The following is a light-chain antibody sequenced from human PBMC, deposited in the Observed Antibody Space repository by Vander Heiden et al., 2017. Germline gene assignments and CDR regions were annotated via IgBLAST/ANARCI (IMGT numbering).Light chain of an antibody. Sequence: SELTQPPSVSVCPGQTVNITCSGDTLPKQYAFWYQQKAGQAPVVIIFKDFERPSGIPERFSASTSGTTVTLTINGVKPEDEADYYCQSSDNTDTYLIFGGGTKLTVL. CDR2: KDF. CDR1: TLPKQY. V-gene: IGLV3-25*03. CDR3: QSSDNTDTYLI. J-gene: IGLJ2*01.